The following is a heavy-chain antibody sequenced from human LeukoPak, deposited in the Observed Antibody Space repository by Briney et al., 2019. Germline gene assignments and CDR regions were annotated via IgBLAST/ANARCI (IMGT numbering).Heavy chain of an antibody. V-gene: IGHV5-51*01. J-gene: IGHJ4*02. D-gene: IGHD3/OR15-3a*01. CDR2: IFPGDSDA. CDR3: ARRTGYAHDY. CDR1: GYIFKNHW. Sequence: GESLQISCQGAGYIFKNHWIGWVRQTPERVLEWMAIIFPGDSDARYSPSFQGQVTISADKSISTAYLQWSSLKASDTAMYYCARRTGYAHDYWGQGTLVTVSS.